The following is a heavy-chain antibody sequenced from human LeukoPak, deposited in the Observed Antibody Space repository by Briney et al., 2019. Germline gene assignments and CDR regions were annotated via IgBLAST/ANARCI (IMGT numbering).Heavy chain of an antibody. CDR2: INHSGST. Sequence: SETLSLTCAVYGGSFSGYYWSWIRQPPGKGLEWIGEINHSGSTNYNPSLKSRVTISVDTSKNQFSLKLSSVTAADTAVYYCARDQDYYGSGSYGPDYWGQGTLVTVSS. CDR3: ARDQDYYGSGSYGPDY. D-gene: IGHD3-10*01. V-gene: IGHV4-34*01. CDR1: GGSFSGYY. J-gene: IGHJ4*02.